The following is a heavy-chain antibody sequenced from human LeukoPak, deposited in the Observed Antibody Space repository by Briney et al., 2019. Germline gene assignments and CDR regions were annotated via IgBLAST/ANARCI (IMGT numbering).Heavy chain of an antibody. J-gene: IGHJ4*02. CDR2: INLNGAST. V-gene: IGHV3-43*01. CDR3: VKDEDWGLSD. Sequence: GGSLRLSCTASGFNFGDYTMHWVRQAPGKGLEWVSLINLNGASTYYADSVKGRFTISRDNSKSSLYLHMDSLRSEDTALYLCVKDEDWGLSDWGQGTLVTVSS. CDR1: GFNFGDYT. D-gene: IGHD7-27*01.